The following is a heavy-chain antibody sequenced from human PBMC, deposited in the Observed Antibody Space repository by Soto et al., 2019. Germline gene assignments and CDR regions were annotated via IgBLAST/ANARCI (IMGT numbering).Heavy chain of an antibody. J-gene: IGHJ4*01. CDR3: ERRIVVVTALAY. D-gene: IGHD2-21*02. Sequence: FSTYGVPWHRKAPGQRLEWMGWINAGNGNTKYSQKFQGRVTITRDTSASTAYMELSSLRSEDTAVYYYERRIVVVTALAYRGHGTPVPVSS. CDR2: INAGNGNT. V-gene: IGHV1-3*01. CDR1: FSTYG.